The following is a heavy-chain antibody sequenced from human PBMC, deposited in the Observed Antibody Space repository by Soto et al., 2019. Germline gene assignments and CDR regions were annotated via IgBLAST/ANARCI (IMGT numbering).Heavy chain of an antibody. V-gene: IGHV1-46*01. CDR2: INPSGGST. J-gene: IGHJ5*02. CDR3: ARDWTDRSGPGGFDP. Sequence: QVQLVQSGAEVKKPGASVKVSCKASGYTFTSYYMHWVRQAPGQGLEWMGIINPSGGSTSYAQKFQGRVTMTRDTSTSTVYMELSSLRSEDTAVYYCARDWTDRSGPGGFDPWGQGTLVTVSS. D-gene: IGHD3-22*01. CDR1: GYTFTSYY.